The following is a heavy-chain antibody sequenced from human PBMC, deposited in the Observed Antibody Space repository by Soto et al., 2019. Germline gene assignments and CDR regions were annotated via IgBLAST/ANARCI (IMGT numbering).Heavy chain of an antibody. CDR1: GGSIRSPNFS. V-gene: IGHV4-31*03. J-gene: IGHJ5*02. D-gene: IGHD3-3*01. Sequence: SETLSLTCTVIGGSIRSPNFSWSWIRQHPGKGLEWIRYIYYSGSTYYNPSLKSRVTISVDTSKNQFSLKLSSVTAADTAVYYCARWWSGSRQGFDPWGQGTLVTVSS. CDR3: ARWWSGSRQGFDP. CDR2: IYYSGST.